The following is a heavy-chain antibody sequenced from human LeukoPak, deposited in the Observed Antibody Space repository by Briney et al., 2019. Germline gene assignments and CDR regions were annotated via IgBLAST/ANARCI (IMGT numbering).Heavy chain of an antibody. Sequence: PSETLSLTCAVYGGSFSGYYWSWIRQPPGKGLEWIGSIYYSGSTYYNPSLGSRVTISIDTSKNQFSLKLTSVTAADTAVYYCARALGYCSGGSCYQPDYWGQGTLVTVSS. J-gene: IGHJ4*02. V-gene: IGHV4-34*01. CDR2: IYYSGST. D-gene: IGHD2-15*01. CDR3: ARALGYCSGGSCYQPDY. CDR1: GGSFSGYY.